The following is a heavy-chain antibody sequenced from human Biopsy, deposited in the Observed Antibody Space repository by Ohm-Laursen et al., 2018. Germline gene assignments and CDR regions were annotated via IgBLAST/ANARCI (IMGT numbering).Heavy chain of an antibody. CDR1: GYTFAGYY. Sequence: VASVKVSCKASGYTFAGYYLHWVRQAPGHGLEWMGWINPNSGNANYAQSFQGRLTVTRDTSISTAYMELTSLTFDDTATYYCARVPAYPSIDGYYGLDLWGQGTTVIVSS. V-gene: IGHV1-2*02. J-gene: IGHJ6*02. CDR3: ARVPAYPSIDGYYGLDL. CDR2: INPNSGNA. D-gene: IGHD3-9*01.